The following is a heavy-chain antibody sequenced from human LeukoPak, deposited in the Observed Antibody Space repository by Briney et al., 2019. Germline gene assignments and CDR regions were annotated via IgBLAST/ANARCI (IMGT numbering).Heavy chain of an antibody. V-gene: IGHV4-34*01. CDR3: ARGRSRITIFGVAKPYYGMDV. CDR1: GGSFSGYY. CDR2: INHSGST. Sequence: SETLSLTCAVYGGSFSGYYWSLIRQPPGKGLEWIGEINHSGSTNYNPSLKSRVTISVDTSKNQFSLKLSSVTAADTAVYYCARGRSRITIFGVAKPYYGMDVWGQGTTVTVSS. J-gene: IGHJ6*02. D-gene: IGHD3-3*01.